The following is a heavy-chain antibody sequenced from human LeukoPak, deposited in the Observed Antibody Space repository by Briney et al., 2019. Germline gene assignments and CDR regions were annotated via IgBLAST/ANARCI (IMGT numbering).Heavy chain of an antibody. D-gene: IGHD5-18*01. CDR2: ISSSRSYI. J-gene: IGHJ4*02. CDR1: GFTFSNYS. CDR3: AQGHSHTAMYF. Sequence: PGGSLRLSCAASGFTFSNYSMNWVRQAPGKGLEWVSSISSSRSYIYYADSMKGRLTISRDNAKNTLYLQMNSLRVEDTAVYYCAQGHSHTAMYFWGQGTLVTVSS. V-gene: IGHV3-21*01.